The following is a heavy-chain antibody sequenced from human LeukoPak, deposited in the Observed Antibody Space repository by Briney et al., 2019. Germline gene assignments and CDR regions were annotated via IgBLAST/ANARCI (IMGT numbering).Heavy chain of an antibody. V-gene: IGHV3-48*03. CDR1: GFTFSSYE. D-gene: IGHD6-13*01. CDR2: ISVSSGSTK. Sequence: GGSLRLSCAASGFTFSSYEMNWVRQAPGKGLEWLSYISVSSGSTKKYADSVQGRFTVSRDNAKNSLYLQMNSLRAEDTAVYYCAREGQQLTSCFDYWGQGTLVTVSS. J-gene: IGHJ4*02. CDR3: AREGQQLTSCFDY.